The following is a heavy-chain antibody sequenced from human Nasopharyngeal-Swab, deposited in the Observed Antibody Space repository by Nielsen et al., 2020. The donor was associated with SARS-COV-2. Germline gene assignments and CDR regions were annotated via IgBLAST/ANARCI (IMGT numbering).Heavy chain of an antibody. CDR1: GFSLSPSGVG. J-gene: IGHJ4*02. D-gene: IGHD2-15*01. Sequence: SGPTLVKPTQTLTLTCTFSGFSLSPSGVGVGWILQPPGKALEWLALIYWDDDKRYSPSLKSRLTITKDTSKNQVVLTMTNMDPVDTATYYCAHTAGDLYCSGGSCYSPDYWGQGTLVTVSS. CDR3: AHTAGDLYCSGGSCYSPDY. V-gene: IGHV2-5*02. CDR2: IYWDDDK.